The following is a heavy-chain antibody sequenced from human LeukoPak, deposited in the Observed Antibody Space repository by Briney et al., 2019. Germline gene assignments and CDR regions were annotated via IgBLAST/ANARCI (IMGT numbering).Heavy chain of an antibody. V-gene: IGHV3-21*01. Sequence: GGSLRLSCAASGFTFSAYSMNWVRQAPGKGLEWVSSISTGSSYIYYADSVKGRFTISRENAKNLLYLQMNSLRAEDTAVYYCARDSTPYDSSGYCYDYWGQGTLVTVSS. J-gene: IGHJ4*02. CDR2: ISTGSSYI. D-gene: IGHD3-22*01. CDR3: ARDSTPYDSSGYCYDY. CDR1: GFTFSAYS.